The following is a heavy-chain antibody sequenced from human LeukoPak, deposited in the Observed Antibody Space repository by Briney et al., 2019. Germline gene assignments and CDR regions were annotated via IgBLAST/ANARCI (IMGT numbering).Heavy chain of an antibody. J-gene: IGHJ4*02. Sequence: GGSLRLSCAASGFTFSSYAMNWVRQAPGKGLEWVSVITGTGASTYYADSVKGRFTISRDNSKNTLSLQMNSLRAEDTAVYYCAKESGSGTYYLIDYWGQGTLVTVPS. CDR2: ITGTGAST. CDR3: AKESGSGTYYLIDY. V-gene: IGHV3-23*01. CDR1: GFTFSSYA. D-gene: IGHD3-10*01.